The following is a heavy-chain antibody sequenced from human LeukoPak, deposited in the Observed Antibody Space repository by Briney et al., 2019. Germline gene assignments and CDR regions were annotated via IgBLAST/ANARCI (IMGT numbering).Heavy chain of an antibody. V-gene: IGHV4-38-2*02. CDR3: ARDIYCTNGVCYTGIFDY. Sequence: TSETLSLTCTVSGYSISSGFYWGWIRQPPGKGLEWIGSIYHSGSTHYNSSLKSRVTISVDTSKNQLSLKLSSVTAADTAVYYCARDIYCTNGVCYTGIFDYWGQGTLVTVSS. J-gene: IGHJ4*02. CDR1: GYSISSGFY. CDR2: IYHSGST. D-gene: IGHD2-8*01.